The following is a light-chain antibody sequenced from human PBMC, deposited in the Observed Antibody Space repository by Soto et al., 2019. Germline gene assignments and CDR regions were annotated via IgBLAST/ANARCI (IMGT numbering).Light chain of an antibody. V-gene: IGKV3-11*01. CDR3: QQYGISIT. Sequence: EIVLTQSPATLSLSPGERATLSCRASQSVGSYLAWYQQKPGQAPRLLIYDAFNRAAGIPARFSGSGSGTDFTLTISSLEPEDFAVFYCQQYGISITFGQGTRLEIK. J-gene: IGKJ5*01. CDR1: QSVGSY. CDR2: DAF.